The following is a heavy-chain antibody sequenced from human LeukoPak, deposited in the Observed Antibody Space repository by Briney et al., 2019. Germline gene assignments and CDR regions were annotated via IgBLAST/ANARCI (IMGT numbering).Heavy chain of an antibody. CDR1: GFTYSSSA. CDR2: INNVASHI. Sequence: GGSLRLSCAGSGFTYSSSAMNWVRQAPGKGLEWVSSINNVASHIYYADSVKGRFTISRDNAKNSLYLQMNSLRAEDTAVYYCARDPTQWLRYGHFDYWGQGTLVTVSS. V-gene: IGHV3-21*01. CDR3: ARDPTQWLRYGHFDY. D-gene: IGHD5-12*01. J-gene: IGHJ4*02.